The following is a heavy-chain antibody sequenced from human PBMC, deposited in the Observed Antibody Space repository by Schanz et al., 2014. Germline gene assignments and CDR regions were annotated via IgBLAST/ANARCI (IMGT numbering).Heavy chain of an antibody. CDR2: ISGSSRTI. D-gene: IGHD1-26*01. J-gene: IGHJ4*02. CDR1: GFSFSSYA. V-gene: IGHV3-48*01. Sequence: EVQLAESGGGLVQPGGSLRLSCATSGFSFSSYAINWVRQAPGKGLEWVSYISGSSRTIYYADSMKGRFTVSRDNAENALYLQMNSLRAEDTGLYFCARGGSGSHYRRDYWGQGTLVTVSS. CDR3: ARGGSGSHYRRDY.